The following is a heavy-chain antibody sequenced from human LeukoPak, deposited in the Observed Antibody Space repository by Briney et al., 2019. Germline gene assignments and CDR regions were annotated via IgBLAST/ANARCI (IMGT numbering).Heavy chain of an antibody. J-gene: IGHJ4*02. CDR2: IIPILGIA. D-gene: IGHD1-26*01. V-gene: IGHV1-69*04. Sequence: ASVKVSCKASGGTFSSYAISWVRQAPGQGLEWMGRIIPILGIANYAQKFQGRVTITADRSTSTAYMELRSLRSDDTAVYYCAREVGATGSDYWGQGTLVTVSS. CDR1: GGTFSSYA. CDR3: AREVGATGSDY.